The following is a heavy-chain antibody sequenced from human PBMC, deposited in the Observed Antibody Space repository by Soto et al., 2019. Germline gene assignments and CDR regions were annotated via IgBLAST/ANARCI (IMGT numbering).Heavy chain of an antibody. V-gene: IGHV4-30-4*01. D-gene: IGHD1-26*01. CDR3: ACGGSSNWFDP. CDR2: IYYTGSA. CDR1: SGSISSADYY. J-gene: IGHJ5*02. Sequence: VQLQESGPGLVKPSQTLSLTCTVSSGSISSADYYWSWIRQPPGKGLEWIGYIYYTGSAYYNPSLKSRVTMSVDTSKNQFSLTVTSVTAADTAVYYCACGGSSNWFDPWGQGTLVTVSS.